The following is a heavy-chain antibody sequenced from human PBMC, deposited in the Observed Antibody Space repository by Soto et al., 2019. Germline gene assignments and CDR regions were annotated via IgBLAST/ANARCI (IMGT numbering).Heavy chain of an antibody. CDR3: ARAVMTIFGVVKYYYGMDG. Sequence: SETLSLTCTVSGGSISSYYWSWIRQPPGKGLEWIGYIYYSGSTNYNPSLKSRVTISVDTSKNQFSLKLSSVTAADTAAYYCARAVMTIFGVVKYYYGMDGWGQGTTVTVS. J-gene: IGHJ6*02. D-gene: IGHD3-3*01. V-gene: IGHV4-59*01. CDR2: IYYSGST. CDR1: GGSISSYY.